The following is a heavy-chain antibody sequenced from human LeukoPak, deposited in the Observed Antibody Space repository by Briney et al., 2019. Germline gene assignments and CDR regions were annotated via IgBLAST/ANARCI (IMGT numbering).Heavy chain of an antibody. CDR3: AGSEGSSWNEVGY. CDR2: LSSDGSNK. Sequence: PGGSLRLSCAASGFISSSYSIHWVRQAPGKGLEWVAVLSSDGSNKFYADSVKGRFTISRDNSKNTLYLQMNSLRTEDTAVYYCAGSEGSSWNEVGYWGQGTLVTVSS. D-gene: IGHD6-13*01. V-gene: IGHV3-30-3*01. CDR1: GFISSSYS. J-gene: IGHJ4*02.